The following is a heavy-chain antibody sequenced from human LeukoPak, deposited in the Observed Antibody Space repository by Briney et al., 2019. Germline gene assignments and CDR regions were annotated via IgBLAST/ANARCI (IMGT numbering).Heavy chain of an antibody. Sequence: GRSLRLSCAASGFTFSSYAMHWVRQAPGKGLEWVAVISYDGSNKYYADSVKGRFTISRDNSKNTLYLQMNSLRAEDTAVYYCARAIPVLSYFDYWGQGTLVTVSS. CDR1: GFTFSSYA. CDR2: ISYDGSNK. D-gene: IGHD2-2*02. V-gene: IGHV3-30-3*01. J-gene: IGHJ4*02. CDR3: ARAIPVLSYFDY.